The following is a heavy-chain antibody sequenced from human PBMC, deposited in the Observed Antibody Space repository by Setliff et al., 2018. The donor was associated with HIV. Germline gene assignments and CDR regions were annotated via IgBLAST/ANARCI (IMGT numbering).Heavy chain of an antibody. Sequence: GGSLRLSCAASGFTFSSYAMNWVRQAPGKGLEWVSAISGSGRSTYYADSVKGRFTISRDNSKNTLYLQMNSLRAEDTAVYYCAKEALGRFGELLGYFDYWGQGTLVTVSS. J-gene: IGHJ4*02. CDR2: ISGSGRST. CDR1: GFTFSSYA. V-gene: IGHV3-23*01. CDR3: AKEALGRFGELLGYFDY. D-gene: IGHD3-10*01.